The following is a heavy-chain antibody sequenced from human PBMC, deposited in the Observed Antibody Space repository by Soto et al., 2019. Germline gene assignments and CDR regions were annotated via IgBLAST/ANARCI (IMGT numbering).Heavy chain of an antibody. CDR1: NFSISSGYY. J-gene: IGHJ4*02. Sequence: PSETLSRTCVVSNFSISSGYYWGWIRQSPGKGLEWIASIYRSGTTSYNPSLKSRVTISVDPSKNQFSLMLTAMTAADTAVYYCARTHSGSYYSVFNYWGRGSLVTVSS. D-gene: IGHD1-26*01. CDR3: ARTHSGSYYSVFNY. V-gene: IGHV4-38-2*01. CDR2: IYRSGTT.